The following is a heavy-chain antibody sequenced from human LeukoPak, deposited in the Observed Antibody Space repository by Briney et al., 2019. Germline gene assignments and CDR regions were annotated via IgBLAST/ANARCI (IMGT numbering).Heavy chain of an antibody. V-gene: IGHV4-34*01. Sequence: SETLSLTCAVYGGSFSGYYWSWIRQPPEKGLEWIGEINHSGSTNYNPSLKSRVTISVDTSKNQFSLKLSSVTAADTAVYYCARAQSPRPRFDYWGQGTLVTVSS. J-gene: IGHJ4*02. CDR3: ARAQSPRPRFDY. CDR1: GGSFSGYY. CDR2: INHSGST.